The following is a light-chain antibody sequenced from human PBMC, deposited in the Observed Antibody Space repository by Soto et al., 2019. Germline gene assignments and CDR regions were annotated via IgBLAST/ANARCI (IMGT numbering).Light chain of an antibody. J-gene: IGKJ2*01. CDR3: QQYGSSPYT. Sequence: EIVLTQSPGTLSLSPGERATLSCRASQSVSSSDLAWYQQKPGQAPRLLIYAASSRATGIPDRFSGSGSGTDFTLTISRLEPEDFAVYYCQQYGSSPYTFGQETKLEIK. V-gene: IGKV3-20*01. CDR1: QSVSSSD. CDR2: AAS.